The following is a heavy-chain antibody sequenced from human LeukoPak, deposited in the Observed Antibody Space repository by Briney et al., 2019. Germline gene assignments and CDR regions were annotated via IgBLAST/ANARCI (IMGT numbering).Heavy chain of an antibody. CDR3: ARDLDSYCSGGSCYSDY. V-gene: IGHV3-21*01. Sequence: GGSLRLSCAASGFTFSSYSMNLVRQAPGKGLEWVSSISSSSSYIYYADSVKGRFTISRDNAKNSLYLQMNSLRAENTAVYYCARDLDSYCSGGSCYSDYWGQGTLVTVSS. CDR2: ISSSSSYI. CDR1: GFTFSSYS. D-gene: IGHD2-15*01. J-gene: IGHJ4*02.